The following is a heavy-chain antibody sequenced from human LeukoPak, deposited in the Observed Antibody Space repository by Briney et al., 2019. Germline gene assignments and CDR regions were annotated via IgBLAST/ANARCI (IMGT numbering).Heavy chain of an antibody. CDR2: ISWNRGSI. Sequence: PGGSLRLSCAASGFTFDDYAMNWVREAPGEGLEWGSGISWNRGSIGYADAVKGRFTISRDNAKNCLYLQMNSLRAEHTALYYCAKDMNYGDDGPLDYWGQGALVTVSS. CDR1: GFTFDDYA. CDR3: AKDMNYGDDGPLDY. V-gene: IGHV3-9*01. D-gene: IGHD4-17*01. J-gene: IGHJ4*02.